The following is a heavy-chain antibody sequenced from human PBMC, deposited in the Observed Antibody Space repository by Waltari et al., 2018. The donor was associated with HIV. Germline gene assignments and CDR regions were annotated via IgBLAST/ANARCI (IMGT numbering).Heavy chain of an antibody. CDR1: GGAFKKYT. V-gene: IGHV1-69*08. CDR2: IGPIFGTA. J-gene: IGHJ4*02. D-gene: IGHD2-21*02. Sequence: QVQLVQSGAEVKKPGSSVKVSCKASGGAFKKYTFNWVRQAPGQGLEWMGMIGPIFGTANDGPKFQGRVTIIADDATGTSDMEMNSLRSDDTAVYYCARQPHCGGDCFSGFDYWGQGTLVTVSS. CDR3: ARQPHCGGDCFSGFDY.